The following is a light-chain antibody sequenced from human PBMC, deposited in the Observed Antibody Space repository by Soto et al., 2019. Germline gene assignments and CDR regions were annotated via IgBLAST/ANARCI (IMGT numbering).Light chain of an antibody. Sequence: DIQMTQSPSTLSASVGDRVTITCRASQSISPWLAWYQQKPGKAPKLLIYKASSLETGVPSRFRGSGSGTEFTLTISSLQPDDFATYYGQQYNSYSPTFGPGTKVDIK. CDR3: QQYNSYSPT. CDR1: QSISPW. V-gene: IGKV1-5*03. CDR2: KAS. J-gene: IGKJ3*01.